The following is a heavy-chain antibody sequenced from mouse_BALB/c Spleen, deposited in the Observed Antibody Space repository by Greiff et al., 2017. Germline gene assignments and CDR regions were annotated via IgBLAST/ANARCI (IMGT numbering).Heavy chain of an antibody. V-gene: IGHV5-17*02. CDR3: ARGPSTMITTWFAY. D-gene: IGHD2-4*01. CDR2: ISSGSSTI. J-gene: IGHJ3*01. Sequence: EVMLVASGGGLVQPGGSRKLSCAASGFTFSSFGMHWVRQAPEKGLEWVAYISSGSSTIYYADTVKGRFTISRDNPKNTLFLQMTSLRSEDTAMYYCARGPSTMITTWFAYWGQGTLVTVSA. CDR1: GFTFSSFG.